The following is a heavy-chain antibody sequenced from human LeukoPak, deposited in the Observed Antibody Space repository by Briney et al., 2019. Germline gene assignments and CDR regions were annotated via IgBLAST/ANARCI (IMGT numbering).Heavy chain of an antibody. Sequence: GGSLRLSCAASGFTFSSYAMSWVRQAPGKGLEWVSAISGSGGSTYYADSVKGRFTISRDNSKNTLYLQMNSLRAEDTAVYYCAKDLGPGYDYVRAYAFDIWGQGTRVTVSS. V-gene: IGHV3-23*01. CDR2: ISGSGGST. D-gene: IGHD3-16*01. CDR1: GFTFSSYA. J-gene: IGHJ3*02. CDR3: AKDLGPGYDYVRAYAFDI.